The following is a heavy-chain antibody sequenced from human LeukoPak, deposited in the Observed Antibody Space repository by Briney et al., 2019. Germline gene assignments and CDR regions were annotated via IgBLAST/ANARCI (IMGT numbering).Heavy chain of an antibody. D-gene: IGHD6-19*01. Sequence: GASVKVSCKASGYTFTGYYMHWVRQAPGQGLEWMGWINPNTGGTNYAQKFQGRVTMTRDTSISTAYMDLSRLRSDDTAVYYCARDLRMEQWLGNFDYWGQGTLVTVSS. CDR1: GYTFTGYY. V-gene: IGHV1-2*02. CDR2: INPNTGGT. J-gene: IGHJ4*02. CDR3: ARDLRMEQWLGNFDY.